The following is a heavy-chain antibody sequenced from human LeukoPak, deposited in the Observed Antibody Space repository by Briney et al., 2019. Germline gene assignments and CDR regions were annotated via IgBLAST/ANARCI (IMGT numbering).Heavy chain of an antibody. Sequence: SETLSLTCTVSGVSISSYYWSWIRQPPGKGLEWIGYIYYSGSTNYNPSLKSRVTISVDTSKNQFSLKLSSVTAADTAVYYCARHYGPWGQGTLVTVSS. CDR1: GVSISSYY. V-gene: IGHV4-59*08. J-gene: IGHJ5*02. CDR3: ARHYGP. CDR2: IYYSGST. D-gene: IGHD3-10*01.